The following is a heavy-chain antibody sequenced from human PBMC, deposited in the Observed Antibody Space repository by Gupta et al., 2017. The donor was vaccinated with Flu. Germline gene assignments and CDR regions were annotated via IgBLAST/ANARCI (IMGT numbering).Heavy chain of an antibody. J-gene: IGHJ4*02. D-gene: IGHD5-24*01. CDR2: IAADDSVK. CDR3: VRNRGWQQFDY. V-gene: IGHV3-7*01. Sequence: EEQLVEYGGGLVQQGGDLRLSCAATGFTFRSYWMDWVRQAPGKGLEWVANIAADDSVKNYADSVKGRFTISRDDAKHSLYLQMNSLRAEDTALYYCVRNRGWQQFDYWGQGALVAVSS. CDR1: GFTFRSYW.